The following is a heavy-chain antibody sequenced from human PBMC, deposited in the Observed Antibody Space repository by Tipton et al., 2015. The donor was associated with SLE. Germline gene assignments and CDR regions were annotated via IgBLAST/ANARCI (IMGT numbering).Heavy chain of an antibody. CDR1: GYSFNTYW. D-gene: IGHD3-3*01. CDR2: IYPGDSNT. Sequence: VQLVQSGAEVKKPGESLKISCEGSGYSFNTYWIGWVRQMPGKGLEWMAIIYPGDSNTKYSPSFLDQVTISADKSISTAYLQWNSLKASDTAMYYCARLGAGRSVTPDWFDPWGQGTLVTVSS. V-gene: IGHV5-51*03. J-gene: IGHJ5*02. CDR3: ARLGAGRSVTPDWFDP.